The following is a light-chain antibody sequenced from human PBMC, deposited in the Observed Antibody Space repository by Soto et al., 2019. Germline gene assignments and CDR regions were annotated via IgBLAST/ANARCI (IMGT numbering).Light chain of an antibody. CDR2: TTS. Sequence: IWMTQSPSSLSASVGDRVTITCRASQTIAMYVNWFQQKPGKAPKPLIYTTSSLQSGVPPRFSGSGSETDFTLTISRLQPEDSATYYCQQSFTTPYTFGQGTKLEIK. CDR1: QTIAMY. J-gene: IGKJ2*01. V-gene: IGKV1-39*01. CDR3: QQSFTTPYT.